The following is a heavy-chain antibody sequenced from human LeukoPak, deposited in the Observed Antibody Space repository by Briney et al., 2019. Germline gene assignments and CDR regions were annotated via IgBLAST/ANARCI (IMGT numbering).Heavy chain of an antibody. D-gene: IGHD6-6*01. CDR1: GFTFSSYW. J-gene: IGHJ4*02. CDR3: ARFEYSSSSGLY. V-gene: IGHV3-74*01. CDR2: INTDGSSP. Sequence: GGSLRLSCAASGFTFSSYWMHWVRQAPGKGLVWVSRINTDGSSPNYADSVRGRFTISRDNAKNTLYLQMSSLRAEDTAVYYCARFEYSSSSGLYWGQGILVTVSS.